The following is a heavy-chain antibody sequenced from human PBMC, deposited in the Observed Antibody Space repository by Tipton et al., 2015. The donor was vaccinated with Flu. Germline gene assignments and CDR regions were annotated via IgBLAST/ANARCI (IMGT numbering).Heavy chain of an antibody. D-gene: IGHD3-3*01. CDR3: ARGTTIHAWHVDL. CDR2: INNSGDS. V-gene: IGHV4-59*12. Sequence: TLSLTCTVSGGSISTYYWSWIRQPPVQRPEWIGYINNSGDSHYNPSLKSRVSMSVATSKNQLSLNLSSVTAADTAVYYCARGTTIHAWHVDLWGPGTLVTVSS. CDR1: GGSISTYY. J-gene: IGHJ2*01.